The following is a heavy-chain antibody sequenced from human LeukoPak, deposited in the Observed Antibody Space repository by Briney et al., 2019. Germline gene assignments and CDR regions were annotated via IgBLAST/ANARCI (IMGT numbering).Heavy chain of an antibody. CDR2: TYYRSKWYN. CDR1: GDSVSSKSAA. V-gene: IGHV6-1*01. CDR3: ARDFSSMISSFDY. Sequence: SQTLSLTCAISGDSVSSKSAAWNWFRQSPSRGLEWLGRTYYRSKWYNDYAESMKSRITINPDTSKNQFSLQLNSVTPEDTAVYFCARDFSSMISSFDYWGQGTLVTVSS. J-gene: IGHJ4*02. D-gene: IGHD3-22*01.